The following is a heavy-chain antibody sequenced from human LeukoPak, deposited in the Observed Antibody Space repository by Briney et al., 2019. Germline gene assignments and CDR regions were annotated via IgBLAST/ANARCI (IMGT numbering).Heavy chain of an antibody. D-gene: IGHD1-26*01. V-gene: IGHV1-2*06. Sequence: ASVKVSCKASGYTFTGYYMHWVRQAPGQGLEWMGRINPNSGGTNYAQKFQGRVTMTRDTSISTAYMELSRLRSGDTAVYYCARRAYSGSYGWAFYFDYWGQGTLVTVSS. CDR1: GYTFTGYY. CDR3: ARRAYSGSYGWAFYFDY. CDR2: INPNSGGT. J-gene: IGHJ4*02.